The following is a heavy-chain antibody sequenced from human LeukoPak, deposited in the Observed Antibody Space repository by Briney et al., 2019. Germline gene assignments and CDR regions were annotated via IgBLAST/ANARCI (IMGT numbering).Heavy chain of an antibody. J-gene: IGHJ4*02. V-gene: IGHV3-11*01. Sequence: GGSLRLSCAASGFTFSDYYMSWIRQAPGKGLEWVSYISSSGSTIYYADSVKGRFTISRDNAKNSLYLQMNSLRAEDTAVYYCARGPPEPIAAAGIIGYWGQGTLVTVSS. CDR3: ARGPPEPIAAAGIIGY. CDR1: GFTFSDYY. CDR2: ISSSGSTI. D-gene: IGHD6-13*01.